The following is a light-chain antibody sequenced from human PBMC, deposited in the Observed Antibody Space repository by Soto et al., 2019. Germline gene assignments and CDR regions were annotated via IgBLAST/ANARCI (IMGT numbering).Light chain of an antibody. Sequence: IQMTQSPSSLSASVGDRVTITCRASQSISTYLNWYQQKPGKAPKLLIYGASSLQSGVPSRFSGSVSGTAFTLTISSLQPEDFATYYCQQSYSSPITFGQGTRLEI. J-gene: IGKJ5*01. CDR2: GAS. CDR1: QSISTY. V-gene: IGKV1-39*01. CDR3: QQSYSSPIT.